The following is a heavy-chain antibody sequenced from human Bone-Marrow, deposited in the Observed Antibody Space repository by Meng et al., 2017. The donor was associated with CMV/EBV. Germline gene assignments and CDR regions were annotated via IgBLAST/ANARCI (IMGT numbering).Heavy chain of an antibody. CDR1: CGTFGRYA. Sequence: VLLGKAWCWVMSPCSLVIASGKASCGTFGRYAIRGVRQAPGQGLEWMGGIIPIFGTANYAQKFQGRVTITADESTSTAYMDLSSLRSEDTAVYYCARAGGGSYPFDYWGQGTLVTVSS. D-gene: IGHD1-26*01. V-gene: IGHV1-69*12. CDR2: IIPIFGTA. J-gene: IGHJ4*02. CDR3: ARAGGGSYPFDY.